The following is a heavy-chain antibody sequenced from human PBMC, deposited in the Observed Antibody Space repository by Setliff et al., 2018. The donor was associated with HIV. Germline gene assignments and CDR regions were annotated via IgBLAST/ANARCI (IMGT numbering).Heavy chain of an antibody. J-gene: IGHJ4*02. CDR3: AKDPTYYYEGSGYGRIAATLGAYFDY. D-gene: IGHD3-22*01. V-gene: IGHV3-33*06. CDR2: IWYDGSNK. CDR1: GFTFSSYA. Sequence: GGSLRLSCAASGFTFSSYAMHWVRRAPGKGLEWMSVIWYDGSNKYYADSVKGRFTISRDNSKNTLYLQMNSLRAEDTAVYYCAKDPTYYYEGSGYGRIAATLGAYFDYWGQGTLVTV.